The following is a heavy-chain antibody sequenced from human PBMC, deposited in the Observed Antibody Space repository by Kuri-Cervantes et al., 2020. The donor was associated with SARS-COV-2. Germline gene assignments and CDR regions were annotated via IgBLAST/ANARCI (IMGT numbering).Heavy chain of an antibody. J-gene: IGHJ5*01. V-gene: IGHV3-21*01. Sequence: GESLKISCAASGFTFSSYSMDWVRQAPGKGLEWVSSISSSSTYIYYADSVKGRFTISRDSAKNSLYLQMNSLRAEDTAVYYCATDRFCPGGVCRLHGFHSWGQGTQV. CDR3: ATDRFCPGGVCRLHGFHS. CDR1: GFTFSSYS. CDR2: ISSSSTYI. D-gene: IGHD2-8*02.